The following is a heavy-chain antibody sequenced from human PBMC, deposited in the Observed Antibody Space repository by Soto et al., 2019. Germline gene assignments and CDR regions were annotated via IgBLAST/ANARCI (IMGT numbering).Heavy chain of an antibody. CDR1: GFTFSSYA. J-gene: IGHJ3*02. V-gene: IGHV3-30-3*02. Sequence: GGSLRLSCAASGFTFSSYAMHWVRQAPGKGLEWVAVISYDGSNKYYADSVKGRFTISRDNSKNTLYLQMNSLRAEDTAVYYCAKWGPYSYGYPVGDIWGQGTMVTVSS. CDR3: AKWGPYSYGYPVGDI. CDR2: ISYDGSNK. D-gene: IGHD5-18*01.